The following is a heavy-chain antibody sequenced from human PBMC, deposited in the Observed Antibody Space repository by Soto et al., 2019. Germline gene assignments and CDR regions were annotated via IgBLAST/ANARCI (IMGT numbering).Heavy chain of an antibody. V-gene: IGHV5-51*01. D-gene: IGHD5-18*01. CDR1: GYAFPNYW. CDR2: VYPADSET. J-gene: IGHJ4*02. Sequence: AGESLKISCKGSGYAFPNYWIGWLRQMPGKGLEGMGMVYPADSETRYSPSFEGQVTFSADRSTNNAYVQWSRLKDSDTAMFSCARFLAYASPHGYILDYWGQGTLVTVSS. CDR3: ARFLAYASPHGYILDY.